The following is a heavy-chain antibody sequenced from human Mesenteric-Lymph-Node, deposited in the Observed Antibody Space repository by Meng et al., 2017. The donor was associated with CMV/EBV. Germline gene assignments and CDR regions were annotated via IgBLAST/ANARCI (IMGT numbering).Heavy chain of an antibody. CDR3: TRHLPSTSKAVDY. Sequence: SETLSLTCTVSDGSVTSGSFFWGWIRQPPGKGLEYIGTIYYSGSTYYNPSLKSRVTISIDTSKNQFSLRLNSVTAADTAVYYCTRHLPSTSKAVDYWGQGTLVTVSS. CDR1: DGSVTSGSFF. D-gene: IGHD2-15*01. V-gene: IGHV4-39*01. J-gene: IGHJ4*02. CDR2: IYYSGST.